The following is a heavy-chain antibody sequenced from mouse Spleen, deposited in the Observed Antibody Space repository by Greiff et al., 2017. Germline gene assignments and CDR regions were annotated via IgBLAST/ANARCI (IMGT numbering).Heavy chain of an antibody. D-gene: IGHD1-1*01. CDR2: INPSSGYT. V-gene: IGHV1-4*01. CDR1: GYTFTSYT. J-gene: IGHJ2*01. CDR3: ARSPPYYYGSSHFDY. Sequence: QVQLQQSGAELARPGASVKMSCKASGYTFTSYTMHWVKQRPGQGLEWIGYINPSSGYTKYNQKFKDKATLTADKSSSTAYMQLSSLTSEDSAVYYCARSPPYYYGSSHFDYWGQGTTLTVSS.